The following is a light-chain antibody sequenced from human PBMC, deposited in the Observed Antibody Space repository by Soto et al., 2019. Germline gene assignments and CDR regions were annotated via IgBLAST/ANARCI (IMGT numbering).Light chain of an antibody. CDR3: QQYNSYWT. CDR1: QSISSW. J-gene: IGKJ1*01. V-gene: IGKV1-5*01. CDR2: DAS. Sequence: DIQMPQSPSTLSASVGDRVTITCRASQSISSWLAWYQQKPGKAPKLLIYDASSFESGIPSRFSGSGSGTEFTLTISSLQPDDFATYYCQQYNSYWTFGQGTKVEIK.